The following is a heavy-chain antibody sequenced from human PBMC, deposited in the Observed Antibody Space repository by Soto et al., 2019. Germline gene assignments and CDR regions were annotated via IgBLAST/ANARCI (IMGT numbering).Heavy chain of an antibody. Sequence: QITLKESGPTLVKPTQTLTLTCTFSGFSLSTSGVGVGWIRQPPGKALEWLALIYWDDDKRYSPSLKSRLTITNDTSKNQVVLTMTNLDPVDTATYYCALTDLGYRSGASCAEEFVYWGQGPLVTVSS. CDR1: GFSLSTSGVG. V-gene: IGHV2-5*02. D-gene: IGHD2-15*01. CDR3: ALTDLGYRSGASCAEEFVY. CDR2: IYWDDDK. J-gene: IGHJ4*02.